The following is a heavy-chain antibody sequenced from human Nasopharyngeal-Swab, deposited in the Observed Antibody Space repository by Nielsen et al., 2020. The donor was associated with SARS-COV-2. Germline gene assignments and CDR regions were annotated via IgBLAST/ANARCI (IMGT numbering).Heavy chain of an antibody. J-gene: IGHJ4*02. V-gene: IGHV3-30*04. CDR2: ISYDGSNK. CDR3: AKDPVMYYDSSGYYYFDY. CDR1: GFTFSSYA. Sequence: GESLKISCAASGFTFSSYAMHWVRQAPGKGLEWVAVISYDGSNKYYADSVKGRFTISRDNSKNTLYLQMNSLRAEDTAVYYCAKDPVMYYDSSGYYYFDYWGQGTLVTVSS. D-gene: IGHD3-22*01.